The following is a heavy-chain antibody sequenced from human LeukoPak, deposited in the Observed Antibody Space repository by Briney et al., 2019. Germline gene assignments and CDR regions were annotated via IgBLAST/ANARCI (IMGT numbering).Heavy chain of an antibody. V-gene: IGHV4-59*01. CDR2: IYYSGST. CDR1: GGSISSYY. Sequence: PSETLSLTCTVSGGSISSYYWSWIRQPPGKGLEWIGYIYYSGSTNYNPSLKSRVTISVDTSKNQFSLKLSSVTAADTAVYYCARASYSSSPRQPYFDYWGQGTLVTVSS. D-gene: IGHD6-13*01. CDR3: ARASYSSSPRQPYFDY. J-gene: IGHJ4*02.